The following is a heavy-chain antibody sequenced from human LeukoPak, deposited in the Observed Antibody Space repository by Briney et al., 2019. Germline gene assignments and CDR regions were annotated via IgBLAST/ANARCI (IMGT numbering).Heavy chain of an antibody. CDR2: INSDGSST. D-gene: IGHD3-10*01. Sequence: AGGSLTLSCAASGFTFSNYWLHWVRQAPGKGLVWVSRINSDGSSTSYADSVKGRFTISRDNAKNTLYLQMNSLRAEDTAVYYCARPHGSGSSLLDYWGQGTLVTVSS. CDR1: GFTFSNYW. J-gene: IGHJ4*02. V-gene: IGHV3-74*01. CDR3: ARPHGSGSSLLDY.